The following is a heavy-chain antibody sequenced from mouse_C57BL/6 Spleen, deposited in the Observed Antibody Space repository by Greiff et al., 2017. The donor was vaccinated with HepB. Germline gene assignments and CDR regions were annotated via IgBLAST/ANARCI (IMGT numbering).Heavy chain of an antibody. CDR2: ISSGSSTI. Sequence: EVKLMESGGGLVKPGGSLKLSCAASGFTFSDYGMHWVRQAPEKGLEWVAYISSGSSTIYYADTVKGRFTISRDNAKNTLFLQMTSLRSEDTAMYYCASDYGSSPMDYWGQGTSVTVSS. CDR1: GFTFSDYG. V-gene: IGHV5-17*01. J-gene: IGHJ4*01. CDR3: ASDYGSSPMDY. D-gene: IGHD1-1*01.